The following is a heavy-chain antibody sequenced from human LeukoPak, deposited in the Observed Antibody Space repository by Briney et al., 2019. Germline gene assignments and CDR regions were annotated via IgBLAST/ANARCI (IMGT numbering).Heavy chain of an antibody. CDR2: ITRDGGT. CDR3: ARMSLLPGVGMDV. V-gene: IGHV4-34*01. Sequence: SETLSLTCGVYGGSFSGYYWSWIRQPPGKGLEWVGEITRDGGTNYNPSLKSRVTMSLDTSRNQFSLKLSSVTAADTAVYYCARMSLLPGVGMDVRGQGTTVTVSS. CDR1: GGSFSGYY. J-gene: IGHJ6*02.